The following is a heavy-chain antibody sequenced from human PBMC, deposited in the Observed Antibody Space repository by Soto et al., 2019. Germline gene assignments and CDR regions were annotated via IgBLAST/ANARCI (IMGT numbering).Heavy chain of an antibody. V-gene: IGHV4-39*01. J-gene: IGHJ4*02. CDR3: ASRLHISGYGLDY. Sequence: SETLSLTCTVACGSIISSSYYWGWIRQPPGKGLEWIGSIYYSGSTYYNPSLKSRVTISVDTSKNQFSLNRSFLTAADPVVYSCASRLHISGYGLDYWARGTL. CDR1: CGSIISSSYY. CDR2: IYYSGST. D-gene: IGHD5-12*01.